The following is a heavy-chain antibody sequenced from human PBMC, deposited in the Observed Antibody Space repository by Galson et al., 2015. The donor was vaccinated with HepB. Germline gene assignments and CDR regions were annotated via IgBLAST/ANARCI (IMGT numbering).Heavy chain of an antibody. CDR2: ISFDGRNK. J-gene: IGHJ4*02. V-gene: IGHV3-30*03. CDR3: ARSMQVVAAADH. CDR1: GFVSSNFG. Sequence: SLRLSCAGSGFVSSNFGMRWVRQAPGKGLEWVALISFDGRNKYYADSVKGRFTISRDTSKNTVSLQMNSLREEDTAVYYCARSMQVVAAADHWGQGTLVTVSS. D-gene: IGHD6-13*01.